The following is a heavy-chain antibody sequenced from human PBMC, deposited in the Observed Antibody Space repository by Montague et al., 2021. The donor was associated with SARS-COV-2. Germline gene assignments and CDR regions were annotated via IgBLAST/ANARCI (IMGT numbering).Heavy chain of an antibody. Sequence: SETLSLTCTVSGTSITSYHWSWIRQAPGKGLEWIAYIYSSGSASYNPSLRSRVTMSVDKSTNQFSLGLNSVTAADTAVYYCARVFRGQRLAFDFWGQGALVIVSS. J-gene: IGHJ4*02. D-gene: IGHD6-25*01. CDR1: GTSITSYH. CDR3: ARVFRGQRLAFDF. V-gene: IGHV4-59*12. CDR2: IYSSGSA.